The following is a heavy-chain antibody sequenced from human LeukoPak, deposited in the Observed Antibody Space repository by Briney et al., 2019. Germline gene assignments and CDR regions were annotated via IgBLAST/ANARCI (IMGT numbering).Heavy chain of an antibody. CDR1: GYTFTGYY. J-gene: IGHJ5*02. V-gene: IGHV1-2*02. CDR2: INPNSGGT. CDR3: ARDLFRGANWFDP. D-gene: IGHD3-10*01. Sequence: GASVKVSCTASGYTFTGYYIHWVRQAPGQGLEWMGWINPNSGGTNYAQKFQGRVTMTRDTSISTAYMELSRLRSDDTAVYYCARDLFRGANWFDPWGQGTLVTVSS.